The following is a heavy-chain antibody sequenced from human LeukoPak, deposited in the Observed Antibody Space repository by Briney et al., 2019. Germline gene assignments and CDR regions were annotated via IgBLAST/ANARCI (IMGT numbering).Heavy chain of an antibody. CDR1: GYTFTAYY. CDR3: ATSYYDILTGYRPLAY. CDR2: INPNSGGT. Sequence: GASVKVSCKASGYTFTAYYIHWVRQAPGQGLEWLGWINPNSGGTKYAQKFQGRVTMDRDTSISTAYMELSSLRSEDTAVYYCATSYYDILTGYRPLAYWGQGTLVTVSS. D-gene: IGHD3-9*01. J-gene: IGHJ4*02. V-gene: IGHV1-2*02.